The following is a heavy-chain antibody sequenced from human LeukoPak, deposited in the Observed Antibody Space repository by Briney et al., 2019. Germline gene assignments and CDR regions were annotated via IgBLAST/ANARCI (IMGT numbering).Heavy chain of an antibody. D-gene: IGHD1-26*01. J-gene: IGHJ4*02. V-gene: IGHV4-39*01. Sequence: SETLSLTCSVSGGSISSSAYYWGWIRQPPGKELEWIGTIYYSGSTYYNPSLKSRVTISVDTSKNQFSLRLSSVAAADTAMYFCVRQAREGPLPRYFDYWGQGTLVTVPS. CDR3: VRQAREGPLPRYFDY. CDR1: GGSISSSAYY. CDR2: IYYSGST.